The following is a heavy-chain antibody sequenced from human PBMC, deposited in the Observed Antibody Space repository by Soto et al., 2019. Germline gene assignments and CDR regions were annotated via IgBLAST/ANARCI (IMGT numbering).Heavy chain of an antibody. J-gene: IGHJ6*02. D-gene: IGHD2-21*02. Sequence: PGGSLSLSCSASGLAFRSYSMHWVRQAPGKGLEWVSSIGTRSDIYYADSVKGRFTISRDNAKNSLSLQMNSMTAEDTAVYYCAREETAWPLAYGLDVWGQGTTVTVSS. V-gene: IGHV3-21*01. CDR1: GLAFRSYS. CDR3: AREETAWPLAYGLDV. CDR2: IGTRSDI.